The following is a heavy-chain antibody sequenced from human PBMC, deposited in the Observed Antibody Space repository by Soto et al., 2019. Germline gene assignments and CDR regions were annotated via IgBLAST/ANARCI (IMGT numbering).Heavy chain of an antibody. CDR1: GYTFTSYA. V-gene: IGHV1-3*01. CDR3: ASHMVRGVQIMDV. Sequence: ASVKVSCKASGYTFTSYAMHWVRQAPGQRLEWMGWINVGNGNTKYSQKFQGRVTITRDTSASTAYRELSSLSSEDTAVYYCASHMVRGVQIMDVWGQGTTVTVSS. CDR2: INVGNGNT. J-gene: IGHJ6*02. D-gene: IGHD3-10*01.